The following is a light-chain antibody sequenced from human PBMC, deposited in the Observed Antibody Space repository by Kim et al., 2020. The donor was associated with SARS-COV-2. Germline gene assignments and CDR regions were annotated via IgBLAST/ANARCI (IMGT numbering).Light chain of an antibody. CDR2: AAS. CDR1: QSISTY. CDR3: QQSHTAPLLT. V-gene: IGKV1-39*01. Sequence: DIQMTRSPSSLSASVGDRVTIACRTSQSISTYLNWYQQKPGKAPKLLIYAASNLQSGVPSRFSGSGSGTDFTLTISSLRPEDFATYYCQQSHTAPLLTFGGGTKVDIK. J-gene: IGKJ4*01.